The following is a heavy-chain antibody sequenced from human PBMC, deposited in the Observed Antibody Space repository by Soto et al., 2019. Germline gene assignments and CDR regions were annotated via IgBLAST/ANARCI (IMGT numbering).Heavy chain of an antibody. J-gene: IGHJ6*03. V-gene: IGHV3-64*01. CDR1: GFTLSGYA. CDR2: ISSNGVGT. Sequence: EVQLAESGGGLAQPGGSLRLSCAASGFTLSGYAMDWVRQAPGKGLEYVSGISSNGVGTYYANSVQGRFTSSRDNSKKTVYLQMGSLRPEDMAVYYCARRARPDFYYMDVWGKGTTVTVSS. CDR3: ARRARPDFYYMDV. D-gene: IGHD6-6*01.